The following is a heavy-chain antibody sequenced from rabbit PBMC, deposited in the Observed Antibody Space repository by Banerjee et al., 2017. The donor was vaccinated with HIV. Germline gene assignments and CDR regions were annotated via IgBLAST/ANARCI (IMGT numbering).Heavy chain of an antibody. CDR1: GFTISSNYY. CDR3: VRHNSGLTL. CDR2: INYGGSA. J-gene: IGHJ3*01. D-gene: IGHD4-1*01. V-gene: IGHV1S45*01. Sequence: QEQLVESGGGLVQPEGSLTLTCTASGFTISSNYYMCWVRQAPGKGLEWIGYINYGGSAFYASWAKGRFTISRTSTTVDLKMTSLTAADTATYFCVRHNSGLTLWGQGTLVTVS.